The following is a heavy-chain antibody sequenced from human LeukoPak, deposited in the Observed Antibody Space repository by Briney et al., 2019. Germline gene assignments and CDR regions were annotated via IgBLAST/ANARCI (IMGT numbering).Heavy chain of an antibody. D-gene: IGHD2-2*02. CDR2: INHSGST. V-gene: IGHV4-34*01. Sequence: SETLSLTCAVYGGSFSGYYWSWIRQPPGKGLEWIGEINHSGSTNYNPSLKSRVTISVDTSKNQFSLKLSSVTAADTAVYYCARAGVVPAAIVQRRFDPWGQGTLVNVSS. CDR3: ARAGVVPAAIVQRRFDP. CDR1: GGSFSGYY. J-gene: IGHJ5*02.